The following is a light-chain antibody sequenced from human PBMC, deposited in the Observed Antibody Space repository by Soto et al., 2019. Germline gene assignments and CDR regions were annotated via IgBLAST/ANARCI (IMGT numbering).Light chain of an antibody. CDR3: HQYGSSPWT. CDR1: QSVSSSY. V-gene: IGKV3-20*01. J-gene: IGKJ1*01. Sequence: EIVLTQSPGTLSLSPGESATLSCRASQSVSSSYLAWYQQKPGQAPRLLIYGASSRATGIPDRFSGSGSGTDFTLTISRLEPEDFAVYYCHQYGSSPWTFGHGTKVEIK. CDR2: GAS.